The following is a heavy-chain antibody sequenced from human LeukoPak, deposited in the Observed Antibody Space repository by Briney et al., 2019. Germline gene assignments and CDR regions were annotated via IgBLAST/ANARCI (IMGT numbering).Heavy chain of an antibody. CDR2: IYNSGST. CDR1: GGSISSYY. D-gene: IGHD4-17*01. J-gene: IGHJ4*02. Sequence: SETLSLTCTVSGGSISSYYWSWIRQPPGKGLEWIGYIYNSGSTNYNSSLKSRVTISADTSKNQFSLKLSSVTAADTAVYYCARDPVGGVYGDYVFGWWGQGTLVTVSS. V-gene: IGHV4-59*12. CDR3: ARDPVGGVYGDYVFGW.